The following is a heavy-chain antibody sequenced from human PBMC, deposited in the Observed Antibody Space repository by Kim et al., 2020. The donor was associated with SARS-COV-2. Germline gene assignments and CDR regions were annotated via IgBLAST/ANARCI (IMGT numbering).Heavy chain of an antibody. V-gene: IGHV3-15*01. CDR1: GFSFTYAW. Sequence: GGSLRLSCVGSGFSFTYAWMSWVRQAPGKGLEWLGRIRSKRDGGITDYAAPVKGRFIIPRDDSENTLFLQLNSLKNEDTAVNYCATGQGGYDLLDYWGQG. CDR2: IRSKRDGGIT. D-gene: IGHD5-12*01. J-gene: IGHJ4*02. CDR3: ATGQGGYDLLDY.